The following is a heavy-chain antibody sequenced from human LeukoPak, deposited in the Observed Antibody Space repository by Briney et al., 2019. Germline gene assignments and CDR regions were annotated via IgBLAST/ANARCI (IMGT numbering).Heavy chain of an antibody. V-gene: IGHV3-43*02. CDR3: TKNGGYSDAFDI. J-gene: IGHJ3*02. CDR2: ISGDGGRT. Sequence: PGGSLRLSCAASGFIFDDYAMHWVRQAPGKGLEWVSLISGDGGRTYYTDSVKGRLTISRDNSKHSLYLQMNSLRTEDTALYYCTKNGGYSDAFDIWGQGTMVTVSS. CDR1: GFIFDDYA. D-gene: IGHD3-10*01.